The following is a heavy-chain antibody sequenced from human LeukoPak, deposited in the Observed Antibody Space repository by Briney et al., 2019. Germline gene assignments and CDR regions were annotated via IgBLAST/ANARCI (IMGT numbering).Heavy chain of an antibody. J-gene: IGHJ5*02. CDR3: ARDCYVLRYFDWLNQFDP. CDR1: GFTFSIYW. V-gene: IGHV3-7*03. D-gene: IGHD3-9*01. Sequence: GGSLRLSCAASGFTFSIYWMNCVRQAPERGLEWVAGINQDGSEKYYLHSVKGRFTISRDNAKNSLYLQMNSLRAEDTAVYYCARDCYVLRYFDWLNQFDPWGQGTLVTVSS. CDR2: INQDGSEK.